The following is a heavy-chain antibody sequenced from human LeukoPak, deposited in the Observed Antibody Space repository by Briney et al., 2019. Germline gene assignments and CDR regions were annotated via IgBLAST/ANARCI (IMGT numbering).Heavy chain of an antibody. CDR2: IYDSGST. CDR1: GGSISSYY. CDR3: ARVPSTVAGTPSYFDY. Sequence: SETLSLTCTVSGGSISSYYWNWIRQPPGKGLEWIGYIYDSGSTNYNPSLKSRVTISVDTSKNQFSLKLSSVTAADTAVYFCARVPSTVAGTPSYFDYWGQGTLFTASS. V-gene: IGHV4-59*01. D-gene: IGHD6-19*01. J-gene: IGHJ4*02.